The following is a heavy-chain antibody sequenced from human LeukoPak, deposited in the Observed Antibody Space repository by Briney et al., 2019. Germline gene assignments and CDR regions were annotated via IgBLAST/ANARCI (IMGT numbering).Heavy chain of an antibody. CDR2: ITDSGGYT. CDR1: GFTFTTYE. Sequence: GGSLRLSCAASGFTFTTYEMNWVRQAPGKGLEWVSAITDSGGYTDYADSVKGRFTISRDNSKNTLHLQMNSLRAEDTAVYYCAKRFGGNYGHFDYWGQGTRVSVSS. J-gene: IGHJ4*02. D-gene: IGHD3-10*01. V-gene: IGHV3-23*01. CDR3: AKRFGGNYGHFDY.